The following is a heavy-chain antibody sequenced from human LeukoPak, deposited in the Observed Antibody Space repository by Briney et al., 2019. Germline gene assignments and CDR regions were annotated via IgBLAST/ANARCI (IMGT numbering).Heavy chain of an antibody. Sequence: SETLSLTCTVSGYSISSGYYWGWIRQPPGKGLEWIGSIYHSGSTYYNPSLKSRVTISVDTSKNQFSLKLSSMTAADTAVYYCARIQDYYDSSGLRTIFDYWGQGTLVTVSS. V-gene: IGHV4-38-2*02. CDR2: IYHSGST. CDR1: GYSISSGYY. D-gene: IGHD3-22*01. CDR3: ARIQDYYDSSGLRTIFDY. J-gene: IGHJ4*02.